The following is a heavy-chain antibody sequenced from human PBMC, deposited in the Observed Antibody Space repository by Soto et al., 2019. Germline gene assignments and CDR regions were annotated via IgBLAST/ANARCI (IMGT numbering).Heavy chain of an antibody. CDR1: GYTFTGYY. D-gene: IGHD6-19*01. J-gene: IGHJ5*02. V-gene: IGHV1-2*02. CDR2: INPNSGGT. CDR3: ARYLYSSGWYVHWFDP. Sequence: QVQLVQSGAEVKKPGASVKVSCKASGYTFTGYYMHWVRQAPGQGLEWMGWINPNSGGTNYAQKFQGRGTMTRDTSISTAYMELSRLRSDDTAVYYCARYLYSSGWYVHWFDPWGQGTLVTVSS.